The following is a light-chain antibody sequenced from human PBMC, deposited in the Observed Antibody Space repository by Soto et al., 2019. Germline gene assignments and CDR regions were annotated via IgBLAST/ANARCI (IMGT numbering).Light chain of an antibody. Sequence: QPVLTQPASVSGSPGQSITISCTGTSSDVGGYNYVSWYQQHAGTAPKFMIYDGSNRPSGVSNRFSGSKSGNTASLTISGLQAEDDADYCCTSYTTSNTRQIVFGTGTKVTVL. J-gene: IGLJ1*01. CDR1: SSDVGGYNY. V-gene: IGLV2-14*01. CDR3: TSYTTSNTRQIV. CDR2: DGS.